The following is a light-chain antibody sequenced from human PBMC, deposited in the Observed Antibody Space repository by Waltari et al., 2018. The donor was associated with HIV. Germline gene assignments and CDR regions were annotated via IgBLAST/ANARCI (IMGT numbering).Light chain of an antibody. Sequence: SFELTQPPSVSVSPGQTASITCSGDKLGDKYSCWYQQKPGQSPVLVIYEDTKRPSGIPERFSASNSGQTATLTIRGTQAMDEADYYCQTWDSTTVVFGGGTKLTVL. V-gene: IGLV3-1*01. CDR1: KLGDKY. CDR3: QTWDSTTVV. J-gene: IGLJ2*01. CDR2: EDT.